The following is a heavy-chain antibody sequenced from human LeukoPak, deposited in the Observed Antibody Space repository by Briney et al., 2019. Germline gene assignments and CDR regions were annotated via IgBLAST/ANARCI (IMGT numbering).Heavy chain of an antibody. V-gene: IGHV4-59*01. CDR2: IYYSGST. Sequence: SETLSLTCTVPGGSISSYYWSWIRQPPGKGLEWIGYIYYSGSTNYNPSLKSRVTISVDTSKNQFSLKLSSVTAADTAVYYCARFYSSSWYAHDGFDPWGQGTLVTVSS. CDR3: ARFYSSSWYAHDGFDP. CDR1: GGSISSYY. J-gene: IGHJ5*02. D-gene: IGHD6-13*01.